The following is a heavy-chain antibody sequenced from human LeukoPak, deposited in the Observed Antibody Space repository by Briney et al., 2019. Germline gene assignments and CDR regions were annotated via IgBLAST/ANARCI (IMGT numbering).Heavy chain of an antibody. CDR1: GFTFGSYA. Sequence: GGSLRLSCAASGFTFGSYAMSWVRQAPGKGLEWVSEISGIGGRTYYADSVKGRFTISRDNSKNTLYLQMNSLRVEDTAVYYCAKVTYYYGRSGDVGCFDYWGQGTLATVSS. CDR3: AKVTYYYGRSGDVGCFDY. J-gene: IGHJ4*02. D-gene: IGHD3-22*01. CDR2: ISGIGGRT. V-gene: IGHV3-23*01.